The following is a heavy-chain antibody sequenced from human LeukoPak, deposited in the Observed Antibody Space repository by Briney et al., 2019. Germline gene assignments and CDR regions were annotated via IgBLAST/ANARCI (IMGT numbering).Heavy chain of an antibody. CDR2: ISAYNGNT. V-gene: IGHV1-18*01. CDR1: GYTFTSYG. D-gene: IGHD2-2*01. J-gene: IGHJ5*02. CDR3: ARDLGDIVVVPSAFALP. Sequence: ASVKVSCKAYGYTFTSYGISWVRQAPGQGLEWMGWISAYNGNTNYAQKLQGRVTMTTDTSTSTAYMELRSLRSDDTAVYYCARDLGDIVVVPSAFALPWGQGTLVTVSS.